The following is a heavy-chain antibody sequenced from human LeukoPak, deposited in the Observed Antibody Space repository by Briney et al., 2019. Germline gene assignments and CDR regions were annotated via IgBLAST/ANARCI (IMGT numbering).Heavy chain of an antibody. V-gene: IGHV7-4-1*02. D-gene: IGHD3-10*01. J-gene: IGHJ4*02. CDR1: GYTFTSYA. CDR2: INTNTGNP. Sequence: ASVTVSFTASGYTFTSYAMNWVRQAPGQGLEWMGWINTNTGNPTYAQGFTGRFVFSLDTSVSTAYLQISSLKAEDTAVYYCASRSSITMVRGVIIPLGYWGQGTLVTVSS. CDR3: ASRSSITMVRGVIIPLGY.